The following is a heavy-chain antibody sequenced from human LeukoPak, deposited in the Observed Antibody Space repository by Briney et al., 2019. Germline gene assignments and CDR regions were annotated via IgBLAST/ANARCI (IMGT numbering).Heavy chain of an antibody. J-gene: IGHJ4*02. Sequence: SETLSLTCAVYVGSFSGYYWCWIRQPPGKGGEWIGEINDSGSNNHNPSLKSRVTISVDTSKNQFSLKLSSVPAADTAVYYCATGFDWLLSFDYWGQGTLVTV. D-gene: IGHD3-9*01. CDR1: VGSFSGYY. CDR3: ATGFDWLLSFDY. V-gene: IGHV4-34*01. CDR2: INDSGSN.